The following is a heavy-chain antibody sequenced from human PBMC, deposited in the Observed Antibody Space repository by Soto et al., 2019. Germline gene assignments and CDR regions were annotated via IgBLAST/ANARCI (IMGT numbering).Heavy chain of an antibody. J-gene: IGHJ6*02. CDR3: TRRVENYDILTGYFIYGMDV. D-gene: IGHD3-9*01. Sequence: GGSLRLSCAASGFTFSGSAMHWVRQASGKGLEWVGRNRSKANSYATAYAASVKGRFTISRDDSKNTAYLQMNSLKTEDTAVYYCTRRVENYDILTGYFIYGMDVWGQGTTVTVSS. V-gene: IGHV3-73*01. CDR2: NRSKANSYAT. CDR1: GFTFSGSA.